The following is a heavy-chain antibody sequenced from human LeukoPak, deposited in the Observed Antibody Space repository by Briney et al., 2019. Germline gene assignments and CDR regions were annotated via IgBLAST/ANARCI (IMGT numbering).Heavy chain of an antibody. CDR3: AREEEGDAFDI. Sequence: GGSLRLSCAASGFTFSSYSMHWVRQAPGKGLEWVSSISSSSSSYSYTYYADSVKGRFTISRDNAKNSLFLQMNSLRAEDTAVYYCAREEEGDAFDIWGLGTMVTVSS. J-gene: IGHJ3*02. V-gene: IGHV3-21*01. CDR1: GFTFSSYS. CDR2: ISSSSSSYSYT.